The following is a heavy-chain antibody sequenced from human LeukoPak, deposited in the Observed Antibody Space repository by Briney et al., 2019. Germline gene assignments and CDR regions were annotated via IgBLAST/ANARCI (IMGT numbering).Heavy chain of an antibody. J-gene: IGHJ4*02. V-gene: IGHV3-30*07. CDR1: GFTFSIYS. Sequence: QPGRSLRLSCAASGFTFSIYSMHWVRQAPGKGLEWVAVLSYDGSNKYYADSVKGRFTISRDDAKNSLYLQMNSLRAEDTAVYYCARGITMANWGQGTLVTVSS. CDR3: ARGITMAN. D-gene: IGHD3-10*01. CDR2: LSYDGSNK.